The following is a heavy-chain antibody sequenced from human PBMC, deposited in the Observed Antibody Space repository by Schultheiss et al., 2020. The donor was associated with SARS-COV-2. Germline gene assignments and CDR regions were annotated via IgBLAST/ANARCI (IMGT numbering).Heavy chain of an antibody. V-gene: IGHV3-48*01. CDR3: ARVDSSGWQSYGMDV. D-gene: IGHD6-19*01. J-gene: IGHJ6*02. Sequence: GGSLRLSCAASGFTFSSYSMNWVRQAPGKGLEWVSYISSSSSTIYYADSVKGRFTISRDNAKNSLYLQMNSLRADDTAVYYCARVDSSGWQSYGMDVWGQGTTVTVSS. CDR2: ISSSSSTI. CDR1: GFTFSSYS.